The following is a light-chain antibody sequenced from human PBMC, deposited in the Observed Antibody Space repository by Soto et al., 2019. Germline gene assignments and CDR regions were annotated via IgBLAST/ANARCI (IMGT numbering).Light chain of an antibody. CDR1: SSDVGSTFNY. CDR2: DVN. CDR3: SAYSTGSTPVL. J-gene: IGLJ7*01. V-gene: IGLV2-14*03. Sequence: QSALTQPASVSGSPGQSITISCTGTSSDVGSTFNYVSWYQHHPGKAPRLIMSDVNHRPSGVSDRFSGSQSGNTASLTISGLQAEDEAHYFCSAYSTGSTPVLFGGGTQLTVL.